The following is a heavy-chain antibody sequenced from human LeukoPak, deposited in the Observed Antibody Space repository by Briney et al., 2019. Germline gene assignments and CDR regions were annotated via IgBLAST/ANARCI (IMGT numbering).Heavy chain of an antibody. D-gene: IGHD3-3*01. J-gene: IGHJ3*02. Sequence: GESLKISCQGSGYRFTSYWIGWVRQMPGKGLEWMGIIYPGDSDTRYSPSFQGQVTISADKSISTAYLQWSSLKASDTAMYYCAMAYDFWSGYYAFDIWGQGTMVTVSS. CDR1: GYRFTSYW. CDR3: AMAYDFWSGYYAFDI. V-gene: IGHV5-51*01. CDR2: IYPGDSDT.